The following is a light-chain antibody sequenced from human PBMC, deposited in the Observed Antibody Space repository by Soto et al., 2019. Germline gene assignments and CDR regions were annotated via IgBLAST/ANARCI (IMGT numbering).Light chain of an antibody. CDR1: QSIRSY. J-gene: IGKJ1*01. CDR3: QQSYSTPPWT. Sequence: DIQLTQSPSSLSASVGDKVTITCRASQSIRSYLNWVQQKPGKAPKLLIYDASSLQTGVPSRFSGSGSGTDFSLTISSLQPEDFATCCCQQSYSTPPWTCGQGTKVEIK. CDR2: DAS. V-gene: IGKV1-39*01.